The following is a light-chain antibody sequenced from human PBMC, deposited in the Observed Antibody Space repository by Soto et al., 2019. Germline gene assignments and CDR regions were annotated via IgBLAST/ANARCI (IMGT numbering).Light chain of an antibody. CDR2: GAS. V-gene: IGKV3-20*01. CDR1: QSVSSSY. CDR3: QQYNNWPLT. Sequence: EIVLTQSPGTLSLSPGERATLSCRASQSVSSSYLAWYQQKPGQAPRLLIYGASSRATGIPARFSGSGSGTDFTLTISSLEPEDFAVYYCQQYNNWPLTFGGGTKVDIK. J-gene: IGKJ4*01.